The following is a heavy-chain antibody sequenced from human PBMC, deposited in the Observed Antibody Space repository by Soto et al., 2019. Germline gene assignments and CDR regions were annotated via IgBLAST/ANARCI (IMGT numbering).Heavy chain of an antibody. CDR2: IGSSDIYT. Sequence: EVQLVESGGGLAKPGGSLRLSCAGSGFTFSSYKINWVRQAPGKGLEWVSSIGSSDIYTYYADSLKGRLIISRDNANNSVYLQINSLRAEDTAVYYCARDQVGMDVWGQGTPVTVSS. V-gene: IGHV3-21*02. CDR1: GFTFSSYK. J-gene: IGHJ6*02. CDR3: ARDQVGMDV.